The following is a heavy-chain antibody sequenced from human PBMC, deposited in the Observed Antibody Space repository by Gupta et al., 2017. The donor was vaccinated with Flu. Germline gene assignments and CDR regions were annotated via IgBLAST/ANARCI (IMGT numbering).Heavy chain of an antibody. CDR2: ISWNSGSI. J-gene: IGHJ6*02. CDR3: AKGVTMVRGSENYYHGMDV. CDR1: GFTFDDYA. Sequence: EVQVVESGGGLVQPGRSLRLSCGASGFTFDDYAMHWVRQAPGKGLEWVSGISWNSGSIGYADSVKGRFTISRDNAKNSLYLQMNSLRAEDTALYYCAKGVTMVRGSENYYHGMDVWGQGTTVTVSS. V-gene: IGHV3-9*01. D-gene: IGHD3-10*01.